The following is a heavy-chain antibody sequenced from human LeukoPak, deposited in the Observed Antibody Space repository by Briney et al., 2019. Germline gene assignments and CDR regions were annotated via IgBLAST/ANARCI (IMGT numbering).Heavy chain of an antibody. CDR1: GFTFSSYG. Sequence: PGGSLRLSCAASGFTFSSYGMHWVRQAPGKGLEWVAVIWYDGSNKYYVDSVKGRFTISRDNSKNTLYLQMSSLRAEDSALYYCAKGSGYYGSNAEYYFDYWGQGTLVTVSS. J-gene: IGHJ4*02. CDR3: AKGSGYYGSNAEYYFDY. D-gene: IGHD4-23*01. CDR2: IWYDGSNK. V-gene: IGHV3-33*06.